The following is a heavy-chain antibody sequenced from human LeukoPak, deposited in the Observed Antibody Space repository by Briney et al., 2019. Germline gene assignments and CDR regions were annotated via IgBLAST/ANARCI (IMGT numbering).Heavy chain of an antibody. D-gene: IGHD2-2*02. CDR1: GGSFSGYY. V-gene: IGHV4-34*01. CDR3: ARRICSSTSCYRFDP. Sequence: PSETLSLTYAVYGGSFSGYYWSWIRQPPGKGLEWIGEINHSGSTNYNPSLKSRVTISVDTSKNQFSLKLSSVTAADTAVYYCARRICSSTSCYRFDPWGQGTLVTVSS. J-gene: IGHJ5*02. CDR2: INHSGST.